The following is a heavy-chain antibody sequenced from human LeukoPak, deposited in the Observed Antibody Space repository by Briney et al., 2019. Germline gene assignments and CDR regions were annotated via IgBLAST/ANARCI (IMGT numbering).Heavy chain of an antibody. V-gene: IGHV3-23*01. Sequence: GGSLRLSCAVSGITLSYYGMSWVRQAPGKGLEWVAGISDSGGNTNYADSVKGRFTISRDNPKNTLYLQMNSLRAEDTAVYFCAKRGVVIRVILVGFHKQAYYFDSWGQGALVTVSS. CDR2: ISDSGGNT. CDR3: AKRGVVIRVILVGFHKQAYYFDS. D-gene: IGHD3-22*01. J-gene: IGHJ4*02. CDR1: GITLSYYG.